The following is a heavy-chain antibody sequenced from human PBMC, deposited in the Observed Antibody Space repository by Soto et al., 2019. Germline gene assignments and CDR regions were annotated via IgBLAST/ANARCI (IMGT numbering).Heavy chain of an antibody. CDR3: ARGSRQGVPFDP. CDR1: GGSFSGYY. CDR2: INHSGST. J-gene: IGHJ5*02. Sequence: QVQLQQWGAGLLKPSETLSLTCAVYGGSFSGYYWSWIRQPPGKGLEWIGEINHSGSTNYNPSLKSRVTISVDTSKNQFSLKLSSVTAADTAVYYCARGSRQGVPFDPWGLGTLVTVSS. V-gene: IGHV4-34*01. D-gene: IGHD6-6*01.